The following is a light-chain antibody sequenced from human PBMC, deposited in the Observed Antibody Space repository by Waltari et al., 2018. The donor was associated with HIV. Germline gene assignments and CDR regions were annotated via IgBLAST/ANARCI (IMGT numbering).Light chain of an antibody. J-gene: IGLJ3*02. CDR1: SSNIGSNI. CDR3: AAWDDSLNGAV. CDR2: RNN. Sequence: QSVFTQPPSASGTPGQRVTISCSGSSSNIGSNIVNWYQQLPGTAPKLLIYRNNQRTSGVSDRFAGSKAGTSASLAISGLQSEDDADYYCAAWDDSLNGAVFGVGTKLTVL. V-gene: IGLV1-44*01.